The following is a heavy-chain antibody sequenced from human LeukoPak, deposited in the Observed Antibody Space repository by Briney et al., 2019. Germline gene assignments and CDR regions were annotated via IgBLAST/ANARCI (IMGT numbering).Heavy chain of an antibody. V-gene: IGHV5-51*01. CDR1: GYSFTSYW. CDR2: IYPGDSDT. Sequence: GESLKISCKGSGYSFTSYWIGWVRQMPGKGLEWMGIIYPGDSDTRYSPSFQGQVTISADKSISTAYSQWSSLKASDTAMYYCARGGDYGPSGYYYMDVWGKGTTVTVSS. J-gene: IGHJ6*03. CDR3: ARGGDYGPSGYYYMDV. D-gene: IGHD3-16*01.